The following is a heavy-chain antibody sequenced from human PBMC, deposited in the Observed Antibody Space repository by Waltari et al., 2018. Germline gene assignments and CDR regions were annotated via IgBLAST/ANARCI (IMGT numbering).Heavy chain of an antibody. V-gene: IGHV3-21*01. D-gene: IGHD1-26*01. CDR3: ARLGATGYFDY. J-gene: IGHJ4*02. CDR2: ISSSSSYI. CDR1: GFTFSSYS. Sequence: EVQLVESGGGLVKPGGSLRLSCAASGFTFSSYSMTWVRQAPGKGLEWVSSISSSSSYIYYADSVKGRFTISRDNAKNSLYLQMNSLRAEDTAVYYCARLGATGYFDYWGQGTLVTVSS.